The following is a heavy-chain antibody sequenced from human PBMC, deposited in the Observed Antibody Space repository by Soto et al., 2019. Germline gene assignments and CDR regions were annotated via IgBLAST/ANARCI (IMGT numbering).Heavy chain of an antibody. D-gene: IGHD3-16*01. CDR3: ARHGGYYFDY. V-gene: IGHV4-34*01. Sequence: SETLSLTCAVYSGSFSGYYWSWIRQPPGKGLEWIGEIYHGLSIVYNPSLKSRVTISGDSSKNQFSLKLSSVTAADTAVYYCARHGGYYFDYWGQGTLVTVSS. CDR1: SGSFSGYY. J-gene: IGHJ4*02. CDR2: IYHGLSI.